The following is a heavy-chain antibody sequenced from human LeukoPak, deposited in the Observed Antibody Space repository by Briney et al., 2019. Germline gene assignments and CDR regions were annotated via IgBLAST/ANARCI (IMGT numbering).Heavy chain of an antibody. V-gene: IGHV4-61*02. CDR2: IYTSGST. CDR3: ARGGRLKGFFDY. CDR1: GGSISSGSYY. J-gene: IGHJ4*02. Sequence: SETLSLTCTVSGGSISSGSYYWSWIRQPAGKGLEWIGRIYTSGSTNYNPSLKSRVTISVDTSKNQFSLKLTSVTAADTAVYYCARGGRLKGFFDYWGQGTLVTVSS. D-gene: IGHD3-16*01.